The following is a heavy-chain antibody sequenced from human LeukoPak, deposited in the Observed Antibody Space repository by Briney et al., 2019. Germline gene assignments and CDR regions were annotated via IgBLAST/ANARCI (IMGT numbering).Heavy chain of an antibody. CDR3: ARLNSYGPYYFDY. CDR2: INSDGSST. Sequence: GGSLRLSCAASGFTFSSYWMHWVRQAPGKGLVWVSRINSDGSSTSYADSVKGRFTISSDNAKKTLYLQMNSLRAEDTAVYYCARLNSYGPYYFDYWGQGTLVTVSS. V-gene: IGHV3-74*01. J-gene: IGHJ4*02. CDR1: GFTFSSYW. D-gene: IGHD5-18*01.